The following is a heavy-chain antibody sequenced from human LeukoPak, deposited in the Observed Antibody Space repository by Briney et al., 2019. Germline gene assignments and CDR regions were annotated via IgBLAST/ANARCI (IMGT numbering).Heavy chain of an antibody. J-gene: IGHJ4*02. D-gene: IGHD3-3*01. CDR3: ARANTYDFWSGYYPYFDY. CDR2: INHSGST. V-gene: IGHV4-34*01. Sequence: PSETLSLTCAVYGGSFSGYYWSWIRQPPGKGLEWIGEINHSGSTNYNPSLKSRVTISVDTSKNQFSLKLSSVTAADTAVYYCARANTYDFWSGYYPYFDYWGQGTLVTVSS. CDR1: GGSFSGYY.